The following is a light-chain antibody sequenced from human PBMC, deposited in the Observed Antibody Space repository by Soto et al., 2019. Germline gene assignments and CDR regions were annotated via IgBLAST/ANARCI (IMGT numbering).Light chain of an antibody. J-gene: IGKJ1*01. Sequence: VLPQSPGTLSLSPGERATLSCRASQRVSSNYLAWYQQKPGQAPRLLISGASSRAAGIPGRFSGSGSETDFTLTISRLEPDDFAMYHCQQYGDSPPTFGQGTKVDIK. CDR2: GAS. V-gene: IGKV3-20*01. CDR3: QQYGDSPPT. CDR1: QRVSSNY.